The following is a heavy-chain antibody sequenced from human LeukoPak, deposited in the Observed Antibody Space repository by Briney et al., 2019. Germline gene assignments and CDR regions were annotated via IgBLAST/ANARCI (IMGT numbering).Heavy chain of an antibody. Sequence: GASVKVSCKVSGYTLTELSMHWVRQAPGKGLEWMGGFDPEVGKTIYAQKFQGRVTMTEDTSTDTAYMELSSLRSEDTAFYYCARGRGLGVTSTPVPFDYWGQGILVTVSS. CDR1: GYTLTELS. CDR3: ARGRGLGVTSTPVPFDY. V-gene: IGHV1-24*01. CDR2: FDPEVGKT. D-gene: IGHD2-21*02. J-gene: IGHJ4*02.